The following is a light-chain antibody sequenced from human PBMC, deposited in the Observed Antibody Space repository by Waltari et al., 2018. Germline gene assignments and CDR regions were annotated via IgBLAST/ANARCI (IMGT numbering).Light chain of an antibody. CDR2: AAS. V-gene: IGKV3-20*01. CDR3: LNHERLPAM. CDR1: QSISRY. Sequence: IVFTHSPGPLSLSPGERATLSCRASQSISRYLTWYQQKPGQAPRLLIYAASSRATGIPDRFSGSGSGTDFSLTISRLEPEDFAVYYWLNHERLPAMFGQGTKVEIK. J-gene: IGKJ1*01.